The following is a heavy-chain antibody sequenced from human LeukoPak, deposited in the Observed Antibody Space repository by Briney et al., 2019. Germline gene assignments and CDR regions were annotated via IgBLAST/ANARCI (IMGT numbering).Heavy chain of an antibody. CDR3: ARGGGATRIDY. J-gene: IGHJ4*02. V-gene: IGHV4-61*02. Sequence: SQTLSLTCSVSVDSIRSGTYYWSWIRQPAGKGLEWIGRIYTSGSTSYNPSLKSRVTISVDTSKNQFSLKLTSVTAADTAVYYCARGGGATRIDYWGQGTLVTVSS. D-gene: IGHD5-12*01. CDR2: IYTSGST. CDR1: VDSIRSGTYY.